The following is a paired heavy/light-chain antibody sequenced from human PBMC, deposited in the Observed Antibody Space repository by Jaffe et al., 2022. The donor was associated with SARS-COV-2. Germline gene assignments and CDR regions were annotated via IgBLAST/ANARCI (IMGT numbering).Heavy chain of an antibody. CDR3: ARSSGWYSSGYFQH. Sequence: QVQLVQSGAEVKKPGSSVKVSCKASGGTFSSYAISWVRQAPGQGLEWMGGIIPIFGTANYAQKFQGRVTITADESTSTAYMELSSLRSEDTAVYYCARSSGWYSSGYFQHWGQGTLVTVSS. J-gene: IGHJ1*01. CDR2: IIPIFGTA. CDR1: GGTFSSYA. D-gene: IGHD6-19*01. V-gene: IGHV1-69*01.
Light chain of an antibody. Sequence: DIQLTQSPSFLSASVGDRVTITCRASQGISSYLAWYQQKPGKAPKLLIYAASTLQSGVPSRFSGSGSGTEFTLTISSLQPEDFATYYCQQLNSYLTFGGGTKVEIK. CDR2: AAS. CDR1: QGISSY. V-gene: IGKV1-9*01. J-gene: IGKJ4*01. CDR3: QQLNSYLT.